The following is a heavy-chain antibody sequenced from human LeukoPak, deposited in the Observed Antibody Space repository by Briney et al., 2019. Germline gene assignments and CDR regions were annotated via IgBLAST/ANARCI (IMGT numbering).Heavy chain of an antibody. Sequence: SETLSLTCAVYGGSFSGYYWSWIRQPPGKGLEWIGEINHSGSTNYNPSLKSRVTISVDTSKNQFSLKLSSVTAADTAVYYCARVCTSRIAAAGYYYYYMDVWGKGTTVTVSS. CDR2: INHSGST. V-gene: IGHV4-34*01. CDR1: GGSFSGYY. J-gene: IGHJ6*03. CDR3: ARVCTSRIAAAGYYYYYMDV. D-gene: IGHD6-13*01.